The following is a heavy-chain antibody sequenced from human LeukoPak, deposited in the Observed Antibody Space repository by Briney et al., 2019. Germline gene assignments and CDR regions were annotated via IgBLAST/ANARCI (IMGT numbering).Heavy chain of an antibody. D-gene: IGHD1-1*01. J-gene: IGHJ4*02. CDR2: LYSGGGT. CDR3: ARFEDGTGPFDY. Sequence: EGSLRLSCAASGFTVSSNYMSWVRQAPGKGLEWVSVLYSGGGTYYADSVKGRFTISRDNSKNTLYLQMNSLRPEDTAVYYCARFEDGTGPFDYWGQGTLVTVSS. V-gene: IGHV3-66*02. CDR1: GFTVSSNY.